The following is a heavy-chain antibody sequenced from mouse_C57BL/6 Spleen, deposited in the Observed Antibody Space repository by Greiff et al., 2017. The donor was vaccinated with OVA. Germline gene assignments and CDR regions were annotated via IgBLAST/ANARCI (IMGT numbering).Heavy chain of an antibody. CDR1: GYTFTDYY. V-gene: IGHV1-76*01. Sequence: VQLQQSGAELVRPGASVKLSCKASGYTFTDYYINWVKQRPGQGLEWIARIYPGSGNTYYNEKFQGKATLTAEKSSSTAYMQLSSLTSEDSAVYFCARADSEYFDYWGQGTTLTVSS. J-gene: IGHJ2*01. CDR2: IYPGSGNT. CDR3: ARADSEYFDY. D-gene: IGHD2-12*01.